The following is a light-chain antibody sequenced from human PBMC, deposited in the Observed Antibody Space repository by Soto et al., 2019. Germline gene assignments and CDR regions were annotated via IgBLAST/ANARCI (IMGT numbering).Light chain of an antibody. CDR2: EVS. V-gene: IGLV2-8*01. CDR3: SSQAGSNTVV. Sequence: QSALTQPPSASGSPGQSVTISCTGTSSDVGGYNYVSWYQQHPGKAPKVMIFEVSKRPSGVPDRFSGSKSGNTASLTVSGLQAEDEADYYCSSQAGSNTVVFGGGTKVTVL. J-gene: IGLJ2*01. CDR1: SSDVGGYNY.